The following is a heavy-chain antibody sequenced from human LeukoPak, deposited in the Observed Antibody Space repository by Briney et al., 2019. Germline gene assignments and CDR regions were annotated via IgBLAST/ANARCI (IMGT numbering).Heavy chain of an antibody. D-gene: IGHD2-2*01. CDR2: IYYSGST. V-gene: IGHV4-39*07. CDR1: GGSISSSGSY. J-gene: IGHJ4*02. Sequence: SETLSLTCTVSGGSISSSGSYWGWIRQPPGRGLEWIVTIYYSGSTYYNPSLKSRVTISVDTSKNQFSLNLSSVTAADTAVYYCARADCSSTSCPFDYWGQGTLVTVSS. CDR3: ARADCSSTSCPFDY.